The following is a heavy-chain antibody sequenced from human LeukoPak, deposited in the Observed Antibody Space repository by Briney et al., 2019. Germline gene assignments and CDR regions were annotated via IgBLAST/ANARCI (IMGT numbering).Heavy chain of an antibody. Sequence: PSETLSLTCTVSGGSITSYSWSWIRQPAGKGLEWIGRIMASGSTNYNPSLKSRVIMSVDTSKNQFSLKLTSVTAADTAVYYCTRDRKGGYFDYWGQGTLVTVSS. V-gene: IGHV4-4*07. CDR3: TRDRKGGYFDY. D-gene: IGHD3-16*01. J-gene: IGHJ4*02. CDR1: GGSITSYS. CDR2: IMASGST.